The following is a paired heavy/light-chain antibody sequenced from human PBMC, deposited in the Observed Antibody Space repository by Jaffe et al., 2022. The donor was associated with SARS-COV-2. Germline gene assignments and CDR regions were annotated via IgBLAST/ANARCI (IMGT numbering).Heavy chain of an antibody. V-gene: IGHV4-39*01. CDR1: GGSISSSSYY. CDR2: IYYSGST. D-gene: IGHD3-3*01. J-gene: IGHJ4*02. CDR3: ARRGSAGLNYDFWSGHIGDCFDY. Sequence: QLQLQESGPGLVKPSETLSLTCTVSGGSISSSSYYWGWIRQPPGKGLEWIGSIYYSGSTYYNPSLKSRVTISVDTSKNQFSLKLSSVTAADTAVYYCARRGSAGLNYDFWSGHIGDCFDYWGQGTLVTVSS.
Light chain of an antibody. V-gene: IGLV1-40*01. CDR1: SSNIGAGYD. Sequence: QSVLTQPPSVSGAPGQRVTISCTGSSSNIGAGYDVHWYQQLPGTAPKLLIYGNSNRPSGVPDRFSGSKSGTSASLAITGLQAEDEADYYCQSYDSSLSGPYVVFGGGTKLTVL. J-gene: IGLJ2*01. CDR2: GNS. CDR3: QSYDSSLSGPYVV.